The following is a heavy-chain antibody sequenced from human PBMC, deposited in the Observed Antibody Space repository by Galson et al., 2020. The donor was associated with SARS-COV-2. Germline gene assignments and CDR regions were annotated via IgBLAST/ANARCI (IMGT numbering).Heavy chain of an antibody. J-gene: IGHJ3*02. CDR1: GFTFSSYG. D-gene: IGHD3-10*01. Sequence: GGSLRLSCAASGFTFSSYGMHWVRQAPGKGLEWVAVISYDGSNKYYADSVKGRFTISRDNSKNTLYLQMNSLRAEDTAVYYCAKPRRAGLLWFGELFAFDIWGQGTMVTVSS. CDR3: AKPRRAGLLWFGELFAFDI. V-gene: IGHV3-30*18. CDR2: ISYDGSNK.